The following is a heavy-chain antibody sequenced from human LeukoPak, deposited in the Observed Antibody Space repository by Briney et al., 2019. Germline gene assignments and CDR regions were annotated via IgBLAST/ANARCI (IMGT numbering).Heavy chain of an antibody. J-gene: IGHJ4*02. CDR1: GFTVSSNY. D-gene: IGHD6-13*01. V-gene: IGHV3-66*01. Sequence: GGSLRLSCAASGFTVSSNYMSWVRQAPGKGLEWVSVIYSGGSTYYADSVKGRFTISRDNSKNTLYLQMNSLRAEDTAVYYCAREAQQLGHSGFDYWGQGTLDTVSS. CDR2: IYSGGST. CDR3: AREAQQLGHSGFDY.